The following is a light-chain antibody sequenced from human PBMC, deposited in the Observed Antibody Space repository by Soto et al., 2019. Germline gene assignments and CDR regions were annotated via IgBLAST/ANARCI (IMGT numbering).Light chain of an antibody. CDR1: QSVSSN. CDR2: GAS. V-gene: IGKV3-15*01. Sequence: EIVMTQFPATLSVSPGERATLSCRASQSVSSNLAWYQQKPGQAPRLLIYGASTRATGIPARFSGSGSGTEFTLTISSLQSEDFAVYYCQQYINWLTFGGGTKVEIK. J-gene: IGKJ4*01. CDR3: QQYINWLT.